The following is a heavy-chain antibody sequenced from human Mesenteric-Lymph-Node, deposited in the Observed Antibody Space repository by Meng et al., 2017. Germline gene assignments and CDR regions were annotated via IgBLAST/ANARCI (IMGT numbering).Heavy chain of an antibody. Sequence: SETLSLTCTVSGGSISSGGYYWSWIRQHPGKGLEWIGYIYYSGSTYYNPSLKSRVTISVDTSKNQFSLKLSSVTAADTAVYYCARGYSSSWYRHVRMYNWFDPWGKGTLVTVSS. CDR1: GGSISSGGYY. V-gene: IGHV4-31*03. J-gene: IGHJ5*02. CDR2: IYYSGST. D-gene: IGHD6-13*01. CDR3: ARGYSSSWYRHVRMYNWFDP.